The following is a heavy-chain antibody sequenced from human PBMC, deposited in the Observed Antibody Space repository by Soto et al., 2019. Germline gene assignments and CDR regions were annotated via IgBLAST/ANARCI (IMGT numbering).Heavy chain of an antibody. CDR1: GFTFSSYA. V-gene: IGHV3-23*01. CDR2: ISGSGGST. CDR3: ANLGNYGDYYFDY. D-gene: IGHD4-17*01. J-gene: IGHJ4*02. Sequence: GGSLRLSCAASGFTFSSYAMSWVRQAPGKGLEWVSAISGSGGSTYYADSVEGRFTISRDNSKNTLYLQMNSLRAEDTAVYYCANLGNYGDYYFDYWGQGTLVTVSS.